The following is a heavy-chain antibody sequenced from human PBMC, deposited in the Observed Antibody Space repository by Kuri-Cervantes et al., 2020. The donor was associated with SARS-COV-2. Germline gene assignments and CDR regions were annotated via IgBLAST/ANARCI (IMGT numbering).Heavy chain of an antibody. D-gene: IGHD5-12*01. CDR1: GLSFSNYA. Sequence: GGSLRLSCAASGLSFSNYAMNWVRQAPGKGLEWVSNISGSGDDTHYADSVKGRFTISRDNSKNTLYLQMNSLRAEDTAVYYCAKGGSILATINRWASSWGQGTLVTVSS. V-gene: IGHV3-23*01. CDR3: AKGGSILATINRWASS. CDR2: ISGSGDDT. J-gene: IGHJ5*02.